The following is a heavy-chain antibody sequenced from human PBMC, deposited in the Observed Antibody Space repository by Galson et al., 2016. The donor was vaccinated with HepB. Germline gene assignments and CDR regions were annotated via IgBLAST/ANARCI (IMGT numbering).Heavy chain of an antibody. CDR2: FDPEDGET. D-gene: IGHD6-19*01. J-gene: IGHJ4*02. CDR1: GYTLSELS. V-gene: IGHV1-24*01. CDR3: VKEVAATFRFDL. Sequence: KVSCKVSGYTLSELSMHWVRQAPGKGLEWMGGFDPEDGETIYAQKFQGRVTMTEDTSTDTAYMELSSLSSEDTAVYYCVKEVAATFRFDLWGLGTQVTVSS.